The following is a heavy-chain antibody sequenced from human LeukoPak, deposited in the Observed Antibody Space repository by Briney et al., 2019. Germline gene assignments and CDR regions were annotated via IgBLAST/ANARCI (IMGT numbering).Heavy chain of an antibody. V-gene: IGHV3-74*01. J-gene: IGHJ4*02. D-gene: IGHD1-26*01. CDR1: GFTFSNSW. CDR3: AAMAWG. CDR2: INSDGSTR. Sequence: PGGSLNLSCAASGFTFSNSWMHWVRQAPGKGLVRVSRINSDGSTRDYADSVRGRFTISRDNAKNTVYLQMNSLRAEDTAVYYCAAMAWGWGQGTLVTVSS.